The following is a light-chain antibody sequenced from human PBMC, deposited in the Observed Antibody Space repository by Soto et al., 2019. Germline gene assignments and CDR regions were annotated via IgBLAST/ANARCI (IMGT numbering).Light chain of an antibody. J-gene: IGKJ4*01. CDR2: GAS. CDR3: HQYNNWQAT. CDR1: QSVSSN. V-gene: IGKV3D-15*01. Sequence: EIVMTQSPATLSVSPGERATLSCRASQSVSSNLAWYQQKPGQAPRLLIYGASTSATGIPARFSGSGSGTEFTLTISSLQSEDFADYYCHQYNNWQATFGGVTKVEIK.